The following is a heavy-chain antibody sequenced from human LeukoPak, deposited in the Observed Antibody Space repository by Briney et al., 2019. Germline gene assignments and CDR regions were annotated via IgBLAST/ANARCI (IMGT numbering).Heavy chain of an antibody. J-gene: IGHJ4*02. CDR1: GGTFSSYA. CDR2: IIPIFGTA. CDR3: ARGSYTLGYQPY. V-gene: IGHV1-69*01. D-gene: IGHD7-27*01. Sequence: SVKVSCKASGGTFSSYAISWVRQAPGQGLEWMGGIIPIFGTANYAQTFQGRVTITADESTSTASMELSSLRSEDTAVYYCARGSYTLGYQPYWGQGTLVTVSS.